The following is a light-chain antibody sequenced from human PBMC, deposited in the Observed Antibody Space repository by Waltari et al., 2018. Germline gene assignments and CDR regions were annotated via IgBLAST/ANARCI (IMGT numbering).Light chain of an antibody. Sequence: EIVLTQSPGTLSLYPGERATLSCRARQSVSRYLAWYQQKPGQAPSLLVYGESTRATGIPDRFSGSGSGTDFSLTISRLEPEDFAVYFCQHHVSLPATFGQGTKVEIK. CDR2: GES. J-gene: IGKJ1*01. CDR1: QSVSRY. V-gene: IGKV3-20*01. CDR3: QHHVSLPAT.